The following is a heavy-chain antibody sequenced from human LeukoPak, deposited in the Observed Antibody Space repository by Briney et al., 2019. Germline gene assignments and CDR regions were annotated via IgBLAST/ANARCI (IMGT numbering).Heavy chain of an antibody. CDR3: ARARYYDFWSGYDFDY. J-gene: IGHJ4*02. Sequence: PSETLSLTCTVSGGSISSYYWSWIRQPPGKGLEWIGYIYYSGSTNYNPSLKSRVTISVDTSKNQFSLKLSSVTAADTAVYYCARARYYDFWSGYDFDYWGQGTLVTVSS. CDR1: GGSISSYY. D-gene: IGHD3-3*01. V-gene: IGHV4-59*08. CDR2: IYYSGST.